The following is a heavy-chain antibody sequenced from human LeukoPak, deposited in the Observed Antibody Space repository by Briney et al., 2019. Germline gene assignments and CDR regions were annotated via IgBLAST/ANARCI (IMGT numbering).Heavy chain of an antibody. Sequence: GASVTVSFKASGYTFTIYDINWVRQATGQGLEWMGWMNPNSGNTGYAQKFQGRVTITRNTSISTAYMELSSLRSEDTAVYYCARGYGSGSYYNRLDVWGKGTTVTVSS. CDR2: MNPNSGNT. J-gene: IGHJ6*04. V-gene: IGHV1-8*03. D-gene: IGHD3-10*01. CDR1: GYTFTIYD. CDR3: ARGYGSGSYYNRLDV.